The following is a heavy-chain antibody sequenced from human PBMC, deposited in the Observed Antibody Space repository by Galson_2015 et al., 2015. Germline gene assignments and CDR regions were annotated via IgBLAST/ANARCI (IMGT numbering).Heavy chain of an antibody. CDR1: GFTFSSYG. CDR3: ARDGDDILTGYYGWTNWFDP. D-gene: IGHD3-9*01. Sequence: SLRLSCAASGFTFSSYGMHWVRQAPGKGLEWVAVISYDGSNKYYADSVKGRFTISRDNSKNTLYLQMNSLRAEDTAVYYCARDGDDILTGYYGWTNWFDPWGQGTLVTVSS. V-gene: IGHV3-30*03. J-gene: IGHJ5*02. CDR2: ISYDGSNK.